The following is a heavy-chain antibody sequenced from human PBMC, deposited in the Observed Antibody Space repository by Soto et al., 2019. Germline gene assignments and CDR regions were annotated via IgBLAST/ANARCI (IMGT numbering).Heavy chain of an antibody. CDR2: ISAYNGNT. J-gene: IGHJ6*02. V-gene: IGHV1-18*01. Sequence: QVQLVQSGAEVKKPGASVKVSCKASGYTFTSYGISWVRQAPGQGLEWMGWISAYNGNTNYAQKLQGRVTMTTDTSXTTAYMELRSLRSDDTAVYYCAKTAMPSYYYYGMDVWGQGTTVTVSS. CDR1: GYTFTSYG. CDR3: AKTAMPSYYYYGMDV. D-gene: IGHD5-18*01.